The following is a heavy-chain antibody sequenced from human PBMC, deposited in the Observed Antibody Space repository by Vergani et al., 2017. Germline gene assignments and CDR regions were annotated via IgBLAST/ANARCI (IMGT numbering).Heavy chain of an antibody. D-gene: IGHD3-22*01. CDR3: VKGQPVWYYDSTWGAFDI. CDR2: ISSSGSTI. CDR1: GFTFSSYE. V-gene: IGHV3-48*03. J-gene: IGHJ3*02. Sequence: EVQLVESGGGLVQPGGSLRLSCAASGFTFSSYEMNWVRQAPGKGLEWVSYISSSGSTIYYADSVKGRFTISRDNSKNTLYLQMSSLRAEDTAVYYCVKGQPVWYYDSTWGAFDIWGQGTMVTVSS.